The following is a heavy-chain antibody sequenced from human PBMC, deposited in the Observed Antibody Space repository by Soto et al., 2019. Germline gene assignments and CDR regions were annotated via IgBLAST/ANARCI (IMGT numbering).Heavy chain of an antibody. Sequence: ASVKVSCKASGYTFTSYGISWVRQAPGQGLEWMGWISAYNGNTNYAQKLQGRVTMTTDTSTSTAYMELRSLRSDDTAVYYCAREGKPYYDILTGPNDAFDIWGQGTMVTVSS. D-gene: IGHD3-9*01. CDR1: GYTFTSYG. V-gene: IGHV1-18*01. CDR2: ISAYNGNT. CDR3: AREGKPYYDILTGPNDAFDI. J-gene: IGHJ3*02.